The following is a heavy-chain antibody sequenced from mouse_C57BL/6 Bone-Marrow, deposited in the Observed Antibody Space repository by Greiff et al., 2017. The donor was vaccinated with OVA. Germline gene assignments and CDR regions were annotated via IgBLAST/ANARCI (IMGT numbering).Heavy chain of an antibody. CDR3: VRSYYGRAMDY. V-gene: IGHV10-1*01. CDR1: GFSFNTYA. Sequence: EVQRVESGGGLVQPKGSLKLSCAASGFSFNTYAMNWVRQAPGKGLEWVARIRSKSNNYATYYADSVKDRFTISRDDSESMLYLQMNNLKTEDTAMYYCVRSYYGRAMDYWGQGTSVTVSS. J-gene: IGHJ4*01. CDR2: IRSKSNNYAT. D-gene: IGHD2-10*01.